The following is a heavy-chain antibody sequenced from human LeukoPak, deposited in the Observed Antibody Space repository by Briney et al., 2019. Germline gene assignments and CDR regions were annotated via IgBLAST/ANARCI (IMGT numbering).Heavy chain of an antibody. CDR3: ARDQRISYYPTVVGYFDY. D-gene: IGHD1-26*01. V-gene: IGHV3-30-3*01. J-gene: IGHJ4*02. CDR1: GFTFSNYA. CDR2: ISYDGSNK. Sequence: GGSLRLSCAASGFTFSNYAMHWVRQAPGKGLEWVAVISYDGSNKYYADSVKGRFTISRDNSKNTLYLQMNSLRAEDTAVYYCARDQRISYYPTVVGYFDYWGQGTLVTVSS.